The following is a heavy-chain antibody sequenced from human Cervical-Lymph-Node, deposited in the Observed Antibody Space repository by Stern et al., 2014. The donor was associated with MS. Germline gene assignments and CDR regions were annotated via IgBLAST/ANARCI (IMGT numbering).Heavy chain of an antibody. D-gene: IGHD3-16*01. Sequence: MQLVESGAEVKKPGSSVKVSCKASGSISWVRQAPGQGLEWMGGVIPLVAVPNIAQKFQGRVAITADTSTNTAYLEMTSLKSDDTAVYYCARGGGDNWFGPWGQGTLVIVSS. CDR3: ARGGGDNWFGP. V-gene: IGHV1-69*17. J-gene: IGHJ5*02. CDR1: GS. CDR2: VIPLVAVP.